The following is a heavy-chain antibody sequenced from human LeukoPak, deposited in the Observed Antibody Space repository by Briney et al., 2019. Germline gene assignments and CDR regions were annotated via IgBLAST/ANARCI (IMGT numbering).Heavy chain of an antibody. D-gene: IGHD5-18*01. CDR3: ARDVHNGYSYGTYFDY. Sequence: SVKVSCKASRGTFSSYTISWVRQAPGQGLEWMGRIIPILGIANYAQKFQGRVTITADKSTSTAYMELSSLRSEDTAVYYCARDVHNGYSYGTYFDYWGQGTLVTVSS. J-gene: IGHJ4*02. CDR2: IIPILGIA. CDR1: RGTFSSYT. V-gene: IGHV1-69*04.